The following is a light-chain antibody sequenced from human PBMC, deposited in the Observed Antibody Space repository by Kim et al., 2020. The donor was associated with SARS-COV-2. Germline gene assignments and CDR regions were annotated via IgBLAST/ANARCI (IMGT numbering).Light chain of an antibody. Sequence: EIVLTQSPGTLSLSPGERATLSCRASQSVRNNCLAWYQQKPGQSPRLLIYAASTRATGIPERFSGSGSGTDFTLTISRLEPEDFAVYFCQQCGTSRTFGRGTKVDIK. CDR1: QSVRNNC. V-gene: IGKV3-20*01. CDR3: QQCGTSRT. J-gene: IGKJ1*01. CDR2: AAS.